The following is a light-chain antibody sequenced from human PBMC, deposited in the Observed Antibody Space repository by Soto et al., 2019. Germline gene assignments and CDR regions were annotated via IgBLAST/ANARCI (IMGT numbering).Light chain of an antibody. V-gene: IGLV2-14*01. CDR1: NSDVGGHNF. CDR2: EVT. CDR3: CSYTCRKSLV. J-gene: IGLJ1*01. Sequence: QSVLTQPASVSGSPGQSITISCTGTNSDVGGHNFVSWYQQHPVKAPKVLIYEVTNRPSGVSDRFSGSKSGNTASLTISGQQAEDEADYYCCSYTCRKSLVFGTGTKVTVL.